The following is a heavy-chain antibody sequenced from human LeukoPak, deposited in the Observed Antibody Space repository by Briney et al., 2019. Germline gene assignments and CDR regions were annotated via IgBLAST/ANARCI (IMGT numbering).Heavy chain of an antibody. CDR2: ISGSSSYI. D-gene: IGHD2-15*01. V-gene: IGHV3-21*01. CDR3: ARWVVAATPNTFDI. J-gene: IGHJ3*02. CDR1: GFTFSSHT. Sequence: GGSLRLSWAASGFTFSSHTINWVRQAPGKGREWVSSISGSSSYIYYADSVKGRFTISRDNAKNSLYLQMDSLRAEDTAVYYCARWVVAATPNTFDIWSQGTMVTVSS.